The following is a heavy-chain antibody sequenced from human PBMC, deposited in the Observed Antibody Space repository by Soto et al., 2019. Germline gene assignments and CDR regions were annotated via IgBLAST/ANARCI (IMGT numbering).Heavy chain of an antibody. CDR3: TRDASRDSSARGWFDP. CDR2: ISSNSAYI. Sequence: EVHLVESGGGLVKPGGSLRLSCAASGFTFRSITMNWVRQAPGKGLEWVSTISSNSAYIYYTDALRGRFTISRDNAKNSLHLQMNSLRAEDTAVYYCTRDASRDSSARGWFDPWGPGTLVTVSS. J-gene: IGHJ5*02. V-gene: IGHV3-21*01. CDR1: GFTFRSIT. D-gene: IGHD6-13*01.